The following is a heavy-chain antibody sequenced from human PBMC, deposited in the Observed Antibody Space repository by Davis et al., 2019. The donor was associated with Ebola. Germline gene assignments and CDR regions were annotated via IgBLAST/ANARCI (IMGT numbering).Heavy chain of an antibody. Sequence: GSLRLSCTVSGGSISNYYWSWIRQPPGKGLEWIGYIYSTGGTEYNPSLKPQVMMSVATSKNQFSLKLRSVTAADTAVYYCARTDRVCSGGTCYSGNDFDYWGQGTLATVSS. J-gene: IGHJ4*02. D-gene: IGHD2-15*01. V-gene: IGHV4-59*01. CDR3: ARTDRVCSGGTCYSGNDFDY. CDR2: IYSTGGT. CDR1: GGSISNYY.